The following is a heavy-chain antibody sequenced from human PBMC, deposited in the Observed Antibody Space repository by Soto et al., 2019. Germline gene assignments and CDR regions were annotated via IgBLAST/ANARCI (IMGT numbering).Heavy chain of an antibody. CDR1: GYTFTSYA. J-gene: IGHJ4*02. CDR3: ARVYYYDSSGYYPFDY. CDR2: INAGNGNT. V-gene: IGHV1-3*01. Sequence: QVQLVQSGAEVKKPGASVKVSCQASGYTFTSYAMHWVRQAPGQRLEWMGWINAGNGNTKYSQKFQGRVTITRDTSASTAYMELSSLRSEDTAVYYCARVYYYDSSGYYPFDYWGQGTLVTVSS. D-gene: IGHD3-22*01.